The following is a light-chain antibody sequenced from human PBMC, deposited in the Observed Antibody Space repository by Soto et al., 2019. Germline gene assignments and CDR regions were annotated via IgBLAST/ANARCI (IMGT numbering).Light chain of an antibody. V-gene: IGKV1-5*03. CDR1: QSISSW. CDR2: KAS. J-gene: IGKJ1*01. Sequence: DIQMTQFPSTLSASVGDRVTITCRASQSISSWLAWYQQKPGKAPKVLIYKASSLESGVPSRFSGSGSGTEFTLTISSLQPDDFATYYCQQYNSYSSVGQGTKVDSK. CDR3: QQYNSYSS.